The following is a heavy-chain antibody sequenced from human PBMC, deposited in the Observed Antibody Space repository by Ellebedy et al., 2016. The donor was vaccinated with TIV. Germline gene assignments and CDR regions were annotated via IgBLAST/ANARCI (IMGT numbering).Heavy chain of an antibody. J-gene: IGHJ4*02. Sequence: GESLKISCAASGFTFSSYAMHWVRQAPGKGLEWVAVMSYDGKYYSYADSVKGRFTISSDNSKNTLSLQMNSLRAEDTAVYYCARLDAIIAVKSLDYWGQGTLVTVSS. CDR2: MSYDGKYY. CDR3: ARLDAIIAVKSLDY. D-gene: IGHD6-19*01. V-gene: IGHV3-30*03. CDR1: GFTFSSYA.